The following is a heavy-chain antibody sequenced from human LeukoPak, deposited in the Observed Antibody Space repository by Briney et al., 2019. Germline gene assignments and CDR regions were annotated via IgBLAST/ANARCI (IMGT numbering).Heavy chain of an antibody. CDR3: AGGLLEAQGWLQWLGTVYSMDV. D-gene: IGHD5-24*01. J-gene: IGHJ6*02. Sequence: LGGSLRLSCVASGFNFSDYYMNWIRQSPGKGLEWISYMSSRSGIIYYADSVKGRFTISRDNARNSLYLQMNSLRVDDTAVYYCAGGLLEAQGWLQWLGTVYSMDVWGQGTPVTVSS. CDR2: MSSRSGII. V-gene: IGHV3-11*01. CDR1: GFNFSDYY.